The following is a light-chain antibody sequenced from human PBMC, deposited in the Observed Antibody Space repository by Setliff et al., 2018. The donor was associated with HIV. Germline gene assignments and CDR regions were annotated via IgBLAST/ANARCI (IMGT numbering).Light chain of an antibody. J-gene: IGLJ1*01. CDR1: SNDVGRYDL. V-gene: IGLV2-23*01. CDR3: CSNTGSNTFV. CDR2: QAT. Sequence: QSVLTQPASVSGSPGQSITISCTGTSNDVGRYDLVSWYQQHPARAPKLIIYQATRRPSGVSNRFSGSKSGNVASLTISGLQSEDEADYYCCSNTGSNTFVVGTWTKVTVL.